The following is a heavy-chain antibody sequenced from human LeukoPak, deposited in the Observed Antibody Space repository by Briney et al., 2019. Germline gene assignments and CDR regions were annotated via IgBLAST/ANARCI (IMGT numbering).Heavy chain of an antibody. V-gene: IGHV5-51*01. CDR3: ARHKSSTLSDAFDI. D-gene: IGHD6-6*01. CDR1: GCSFTTYW. CDR2: ICADDSDT. Sequence: GESLRISCKGSGCSFTTYWIGWVRQMPGKGLEWMGVICADDSDTRYSPSFQGRVTMSVDKSISTAYLHWSSLRASDTAIYYCARHKSSTLSDAFDIWGQGTMVTVSS. J-gene: IGHJ3*02.